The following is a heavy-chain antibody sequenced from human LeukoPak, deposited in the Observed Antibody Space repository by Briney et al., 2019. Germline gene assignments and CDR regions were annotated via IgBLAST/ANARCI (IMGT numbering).Heavy chain of an antibody. V-gene: IGHV4-4*07. CDR3: ASLNDGSFIEGIDY. Sequence: SETLSLTCDVSGDSISSYYWSWIRQPAGKGLEWLGRIYPSGSANYNPSLKSRGTMSVDTSKNQFSLRLSSVTAADTAVYYCASLNDGSFIEGIDYWGQGTLVTVSS. J-gene: IGHJ4*02. CDR1: GDSISSYY. D-gene: IGHD1-26*01. CDR2: IYPSGSA.